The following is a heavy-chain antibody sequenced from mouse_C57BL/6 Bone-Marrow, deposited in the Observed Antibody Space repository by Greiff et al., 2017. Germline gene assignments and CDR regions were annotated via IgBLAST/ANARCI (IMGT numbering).Heavy chain of an antibody. CDR2: IDPSGSYT. CDR3: ARDRENGSWFGY. J-gene: IGHJ3*01. D-gene: IGHD1-1*01. CDR1: GYTFTSYW. Sequence: VQLQQPGAELVMPGASVKLSCKASGYTFTSYWMHWVKQRPGQGLEWIGEIDPSGSYTNYNHKFKCKSTLTVDTSSSTAYMQLSSLTSEDSAVYYYARDRENGSWFGYWGQGTMVTVSA. V-gene: IGHV1-69*01.